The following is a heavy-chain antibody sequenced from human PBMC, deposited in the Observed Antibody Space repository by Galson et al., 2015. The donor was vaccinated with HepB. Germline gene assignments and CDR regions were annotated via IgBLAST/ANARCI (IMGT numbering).Heavy chain of an antibody. D-gene: IGHD6-13*01. J-gene: IGHJ4*02. Sequence: SVKVSCKASGNTFIGYYIHWVRQAPGQGLDWMGWINPYSGGTNYAQKFQGRVTMSRDTSISTAFLDLSRLTSDDTAVYFCARALGYSSSWYDYWGQGTLGAVS. CDR1: GNTFIGYY. CDR3: ARALGYSSSWYDY. V-gene: IGHV1-2*02. CDR2: INPYSGGT.